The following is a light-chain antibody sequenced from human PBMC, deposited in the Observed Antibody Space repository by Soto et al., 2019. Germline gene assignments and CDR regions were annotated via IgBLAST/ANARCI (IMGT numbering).Light chain of an antibody. Sequence: EIGLTQSPDTLSLSPGERATVSCRASQSVSRSNLAWYQHKPGQAPRLLIYGTSNRATGIPDRFTGSGSGTDLTLTISSLEPEDSAVYYCHQYGSSPTWTFGQGTKVDIK. CDR3: HQYGSSPTWT. V-gene: IGKV3-20*01. CDR2: GTS. CDR1: QSVSRSN. J-gene: IGKJ1*01.